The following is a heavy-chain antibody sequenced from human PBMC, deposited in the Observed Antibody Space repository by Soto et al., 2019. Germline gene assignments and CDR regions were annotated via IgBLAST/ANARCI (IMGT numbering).Heavy chain of an antibody. J-gene: IGHJ4*02. V-gene: IGHV4-31*03. D-gene: IGHD3-3*02. Sequence: QVQLQESGPGLVKPSQTLSLTCTVSGDSLSSGGHYWSWIRQHPGKGLEWIGHIYDSVNTYYSPSLRSRVTGSAYMSKNQFSVNLGSVTAADTAVYYCARVDHRGYFAILPDYWGQGTLVTVSS. CDR2: IYDSVNT. CDR1: GDSLSSGGHY. CDR3: ARVDHRGYFAILPDY.